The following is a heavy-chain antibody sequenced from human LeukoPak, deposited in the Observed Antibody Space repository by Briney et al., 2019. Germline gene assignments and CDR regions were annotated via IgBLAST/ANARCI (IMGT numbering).Heavy chain of an antibody. CDR1: GGSFSGYY. V-gene: IGHV4-34*01. J-gene: IGHJ4*02. CDR3: ARGTTVTTDYFDY. CDR2: INHSGST. D-gene: IGHD4-17*01. Sequence: SETLSLTCAVYGGSFSGYYWSWIRQPPGKGLEWIGEINHSGSTNYNPSLKSRVTISVDTSKNQFSLKLGSVTAADTAVYYCARGTTVTTDYFDYWGQGTLVTVSS.